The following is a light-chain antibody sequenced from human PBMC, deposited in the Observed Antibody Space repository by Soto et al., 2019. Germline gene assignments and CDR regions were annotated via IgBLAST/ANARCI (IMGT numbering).Light chain of an antibody. CDR1: QSLLHSNGYNY. J-gene: IGKJ1*01. CDR2: LAS. Sequence: DTVMTQSPLSLPVTPGEPASISCKSSQSLLHSNGYNYVDWYLQKPGQSPQLLITLASNRASGVPDRFSGSGSGTDFTLKISRVEAEDVGVYYCMQPQQAPRTFGQGTKVEIK. CDR3: MQPQQAPRT. V-gene: IGKV2-28*01.